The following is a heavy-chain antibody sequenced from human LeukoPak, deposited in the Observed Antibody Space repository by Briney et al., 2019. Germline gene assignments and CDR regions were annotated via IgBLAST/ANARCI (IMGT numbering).Heavy chain of an antibody. J-gene: IGHJ5*02. Sequence: PGGSLRLSCAASGFTFSSYSMNWVRQAPGKGLEWVSSISSSSSYIYYADSVKGRFTISRDNAKNSLYLQMNSLRAEDTAVYYCAREPPQHIVVVTATWGQGTLVTVSS. CDR1: GFTFSSYS. CDR3: AREPPQHIVVVTAT. V-gene: IGHV3-21*01. D-gene: IGHD2-21*02. CDR2: ISSSSSYI.